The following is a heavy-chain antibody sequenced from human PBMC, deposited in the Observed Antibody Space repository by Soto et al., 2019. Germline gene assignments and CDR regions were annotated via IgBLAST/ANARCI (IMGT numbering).Heavy chain of an antibody. CDR1: GGSISNSSYL. D-gene: IGHD6-19*01. Sequence: QLQLQESGPRLVKPSETLSLTCTVSGGSISNSSYLWGWIRQPPGKGLQWIGSVSYSGSTYYNPSLKSRVTISVDTSKTHTSLRLSSVTAADTAVYYCSGIAVAGPITGFDYWGQGALVTVSS. CDR2: VSYSGST. J-gene: IGHJ4*02. V-gene: IGHV4-39*02. CDR3: SGIAVAGPITGFDY.